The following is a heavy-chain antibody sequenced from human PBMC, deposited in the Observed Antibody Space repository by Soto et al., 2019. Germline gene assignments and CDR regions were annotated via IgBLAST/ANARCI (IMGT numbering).Heavy chain of an antibody. CDR1: GFTFSSYA. CDR2: ISYDGSNK. J-gene: IGHJ6*02. D-gene: IGHD3-9*01. Sequence: GGSLRLSCAASGFTFSSYAMHWVRQAPGKGLEWVAVISYDGSNKYYADSVKGRFTISRDNSKNTLYLQMNSLRAEDTAVYYCARELTGLLGGYGMDVWGQGTTVTVSS. CDR3: ARELTGLLGGYGMDV. V-gene: IGHV3-30-3*01.